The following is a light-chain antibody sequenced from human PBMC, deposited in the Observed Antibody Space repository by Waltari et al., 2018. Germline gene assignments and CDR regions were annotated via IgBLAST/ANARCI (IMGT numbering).Light chain of an antibody. Sequence: DIQMTQSPSSLSASVGDRVTITCRASQTISRYLNWYQQKPGKAPNLLIYAASSLQSGVPSRFSGSGSGRDFTLIITRLQPEDFATYYCQQYNSYPLTFGGGTKVELK. J-gene: IGKJ4*01. CDR3: QQYNSYPLT. V-gene: IGKV1-39*01. CDR1: QTISRY. CDR2: AAS.